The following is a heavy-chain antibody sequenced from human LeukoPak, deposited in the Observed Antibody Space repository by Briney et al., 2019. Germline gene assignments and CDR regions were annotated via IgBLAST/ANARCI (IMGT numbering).Heavy chain of an antibody. J-gene: IGHJ3*02. CDR2: IIPIFGTA. Sequence: SVKVSCKASGGTFSSYAISWVRQAPGQGLEWMGRIIPIFGTANYAQKFQGRVTITTDESTSTAYMELSSLRSEDTAVYYCARVRGIYGSGIFDIWGQGAMVTVSS. D-gene: IGHD3-10*01. CDR3: ARVRGIYGSGIFDI. CDR1: GGTFSSYA. V-gene: IGHV1-69*05.